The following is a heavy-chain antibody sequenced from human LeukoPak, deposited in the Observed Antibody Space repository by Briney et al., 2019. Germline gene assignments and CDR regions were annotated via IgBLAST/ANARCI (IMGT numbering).Heavy chain of an antibody. D-gene: IGHD3-22*01. Sequence: SQTLSLTCAVSGGSISSGGYSWSWIRQPPGKGLEWIGYIYHSGSTYYNPSLKSRVTISVDRSKNQFSLKLSSVTAADTAVYYCARDLGGERYYDSSGYDDAFDIWGQGTMVTVSS. J-gene: IGHJ3*02. V-gene: IGHV4-30-2*01. CDR3: ARDLGGERYYDSSGYDDAFDI. CDR2: IYHSGST. CDR1: GGSISSGGYS.